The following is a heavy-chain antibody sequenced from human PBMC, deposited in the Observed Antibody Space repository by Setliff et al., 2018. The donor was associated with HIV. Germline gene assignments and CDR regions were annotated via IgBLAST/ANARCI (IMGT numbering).Heavy chain of an antibody. CDR2: ITDGGDT. J-gene: IGHJ6*04. CDR3: ARGSSCSSSSCYLYYYYYYGVDV. D-gene: IGHD2-2*01. CDR1: GGSLDNYY. V-gene: IGHV4-34*01. Sequence: SETLSLTCTVHGGSLDNYYWTWIRQPPGGGLEWIGEITDGGDTAYNSSLQSRLTISLDTSKKQFALKLHSMTAADTAVYYCARGSSCSSSSCYLYYYYYYGVDVWANGTMVTVSS.